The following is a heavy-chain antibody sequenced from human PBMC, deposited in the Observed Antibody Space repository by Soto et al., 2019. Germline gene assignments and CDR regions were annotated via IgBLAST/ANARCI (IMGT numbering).Heavy chain of an antibody. CDR2: IYYSGST. J-gene: IGHJ5*02. V-gene: IGHV4-31*03. CDR1: GGSISSGGYY. Sequence: QVQLQESGPGLVKPSQTLSLTCTVSGGSISSGGYYWSWIRQHPGKGLEGIGYIYYSGSTYYNPSLKSRVTTAVDTSKNQSSPKLSSVTAADTAVYYCAREQDGYSYNWFDPWGQGTPVPVSS. CDR3: AREQDGYSYNWFDP. D-gene: IGHD5-18*01.